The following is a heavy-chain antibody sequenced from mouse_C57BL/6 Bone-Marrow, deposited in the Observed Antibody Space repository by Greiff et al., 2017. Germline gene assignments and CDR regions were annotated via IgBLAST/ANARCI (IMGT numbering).Heavy chain of an antibody. CDR1: GYSFTSYY. Sequence: QVQLQQSGPELVKPGASVKISCKASGYSFTSYYIHWVKQRPGQGLEWIGWIYPGSGNTKYNEKFKGKATLTADTSSSTAYMQLSSLTSEDSAVYYCARGGYSNYVGFAYWGQGTLVTVSA. V-gene: IGHV1-66*01. CDR3: ARGGYSNYVGFAY. J-gene: IGHJ3*01. CDR2: IYPGSGNT. D-gene: IGHD2-5*01.